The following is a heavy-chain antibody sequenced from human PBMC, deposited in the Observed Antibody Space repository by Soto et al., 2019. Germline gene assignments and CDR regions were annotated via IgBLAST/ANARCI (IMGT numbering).Heavy chain of an antibody. CDR1: GFTFSSYG. D-gene: IGHD3-22*01. Sequence: GGSLRLSCAASGFTFSSYGMHWVRQAPGKGLEWVAVIWYDGSNKYYADSVKGRFTISRDNSKNTLYLQMNSLRDEDTAVYYCAREAYYYDSSGYYNYFDYWGQGTRVTVSS. V-gene: IGHV3-33*01. CDR3: AREAYYYDSSGYYNYFDY. CDR2: IWYDGSNK. J-gene: IGHJ4*02.